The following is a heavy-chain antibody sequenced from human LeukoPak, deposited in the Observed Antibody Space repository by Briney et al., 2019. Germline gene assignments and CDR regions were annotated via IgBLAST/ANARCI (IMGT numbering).Heavy chain of an antibody. D-gene: IGHD6-13*01. CDR1: GDSVSSNSAA. Sequence: SQTLSLTCAISGDSVSSNSAAWNCIRQSPSRGLEWLGRTYYRSKWYNDYAVSVKSRITINPDTSKNQFSLQLNSVTPEDTAVYYCARTGGSSWLIAHWFDPWGQGTLVTVSS. J-gene: IGHJ5*02. CDR3: ARTGGSSWLIAHWFDP. V-gene: IGHV6-1*01. CDR2: TYYRSKWYN.